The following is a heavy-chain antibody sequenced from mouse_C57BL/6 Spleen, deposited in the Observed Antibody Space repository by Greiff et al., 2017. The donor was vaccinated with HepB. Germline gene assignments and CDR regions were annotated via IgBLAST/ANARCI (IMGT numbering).Heavy chain of an antibody. D-gene: IGHD2-4*01. CDR2: IHPNSGST. Sequence: QVQLQQSGAELVKPGASVKLSCKASGYTFTSYWMHWVKQRPGQGLEWIGMIHPNSGSTNYNEKFKSKATLTVDKSSSTAYMQLSSLTSEDSAVYYCARSWYDYYRYFDVWGTGTTVTVSS. J-gene: IGHJ1*03. CDR1: GYTFTSYW. V-gene: IGHV1-64*01. CDR3: ARSWYDYYRYFDV.